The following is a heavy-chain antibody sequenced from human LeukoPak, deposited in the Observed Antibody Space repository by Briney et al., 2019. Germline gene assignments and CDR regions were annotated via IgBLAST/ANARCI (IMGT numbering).Heavy chain of an antibody. V-gene: IGHV3-23*01. CDR1: GFTFSNYA. D-gene: IGHD1-26*01. Sequence: GGSLRLSCVVSGFTFSNYALSWVRQAPGKGLEWVSAISGSGGSTYFADSVKGRFTISRDNSKNTVYLQMNSLRAEDTAVYYCAKGGSYYDDYFDYWGQGTLVTGSS. J-gene: IGHJ4*02. CDR3: AKGGSYYDDYFDY. CDR2: ISGSGGST.